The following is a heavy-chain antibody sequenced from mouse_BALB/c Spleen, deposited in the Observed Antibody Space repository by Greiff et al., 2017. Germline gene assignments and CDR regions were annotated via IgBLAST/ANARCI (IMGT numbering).Heavy chain of an antibody. Sequence: QVQLQQSGPQLVRPGASVKISCKASGYSFTSYWMHWVKQRPGQGLEWIGMIDPSDSETRLNQKFKDKATLTVDKSSSTAYMQLSSPTSEDSAVYYCARGDGYYGFAYWGQGTLVTVSA. CDR2: IDPSDSET. J-gene: IGHJ3*01. CDR3: ARGDGYYGFAY. CDR1: GYSFTSYW. V-gene: IGHV1S126*01. D-gene: IGHD2-3*01.